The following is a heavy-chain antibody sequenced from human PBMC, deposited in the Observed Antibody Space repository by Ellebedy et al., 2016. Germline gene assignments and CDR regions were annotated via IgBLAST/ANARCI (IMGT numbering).Heavy chain of an antibody. CDR2: INHVGST. CDR1: GGSFTDYY. J-gene: IGHJ4*02. D-gene: IGHD4-17*01. V-gene: IGHV4-34*01. CDR3: ARTTRVRLFDQ. Sequence: GSLRLXCAVNGGSFTDYYWSWLRQSPGKGLEWIGEINHVGSTHYNPSFKSRVTVSLDASKNQFSLNLSPVTAVDTAVYYCARTTRVRLFDQWGPGALVTVSS.